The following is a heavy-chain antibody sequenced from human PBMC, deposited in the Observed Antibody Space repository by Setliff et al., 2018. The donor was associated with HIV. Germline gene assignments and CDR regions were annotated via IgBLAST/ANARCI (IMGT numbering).Heavy chain of an antibody. Sequence: PSETLSLTCTVSGGSISSHYWSWIRQPPGKGLEWIGHIYTSGSTNYNPSLKSRVTMSVDTSKNQFSLKLSSVTAADTAVYYCARGYPVSYYYYMDVWGKGTTVTVSS. CDR1: GGSISSHY. D-gene: IGHD3-16*02. CDR2: IYTSGST. CDR3: ARGYPVSYYYYMDV. V-gene: IGHV4-4*07. J-gene: IGHJ6*03.